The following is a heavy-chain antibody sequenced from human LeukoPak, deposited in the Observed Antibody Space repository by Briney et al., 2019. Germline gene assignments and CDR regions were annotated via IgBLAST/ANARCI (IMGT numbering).Heavy chain of an antibody. Sequence: SETLSLTCTVSGGSISSYYWSWIRQPPGKGLEWIGYIYYSGSTNYNSSLKSRVTISVDTSKNQFSLKLSSVTAADTAVYYCARVGAEYYDFWSGYLYYFDYWGQGTLVTVSS. CDR1: GGSISSYY. CDR2: IYYSGST. CDR3: ARVGAEYYDFWSGYLYYFDY. D-gene: IGHD3-3*01. J-gene: IGHJ4*02. V-gene: IGHV4-59*01.